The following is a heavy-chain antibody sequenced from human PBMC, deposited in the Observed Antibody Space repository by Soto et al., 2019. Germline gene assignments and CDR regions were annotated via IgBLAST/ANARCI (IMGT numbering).Heavy chain of an antibody. CDR1: GGSISSYY. D-gene: IGHD3-16*02. CDR2: IYYSGST. CDR3: ARTVIGGFDY. Sequence: ASETLSLTCTVSGGSISSYYWSWIRQPPGKGLEWIGYIYYSGSTNYNPSLKSRVAISGDTSKNQFSLKLSSVTAADTAVYYCARTVIGGFDYWGQGTLVTVSS. V-gene: IGHV4-59*01. J-gene: IGHJ4*02.